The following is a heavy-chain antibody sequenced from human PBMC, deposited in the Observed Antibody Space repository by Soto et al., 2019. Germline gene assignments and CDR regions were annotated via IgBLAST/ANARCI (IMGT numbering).Heavy chain of an antibody. Sequence: QVQLQESGPGLVKPSQTLSLTCTVSGGSISSGGYYWSWIRQHPGKGLEWIGYIYYSGSTYCNPSHKSRVTISVDTSKNQFSLKLGAVTAADTAVYYCAREVFFDIGYFDYWGQGTLVTVSS. V-gene: IGHV4-31*03. J-gene: IGHJ4*02. D-gene: IGHD3-9*01. CDR1: GGSISSGGYY. CDR2: IYYSGST. CDR3: AREVFFDIGYFDY.